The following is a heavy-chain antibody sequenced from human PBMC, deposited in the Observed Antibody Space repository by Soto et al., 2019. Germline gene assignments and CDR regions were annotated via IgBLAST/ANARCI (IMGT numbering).Heavy chain of an antibody. Sequence: QVQLQQWGAGLLKPSETLSLTCAVYVGSFSGYYWSWIRQPPGKGLEWIGEINHSGSTNYNPSLKSRVTISVDTSKHQFSLKLSSVTAADTAVYYCARHGDYSGMDVWGQGTTVTVSS. CDR3: ARHGDYSGMDV. CDR2: INHSGST. V-gene: IGHV4-34*01. J-gene: IGHJ6*02. D-gene: IGHD3-16*01. CDR1: VGSFSGYY.